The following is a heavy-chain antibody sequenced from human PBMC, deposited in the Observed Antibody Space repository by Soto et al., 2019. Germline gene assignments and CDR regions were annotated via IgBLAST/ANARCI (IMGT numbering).Heavy chain of an antibody. V-gene: IGHV1-69*13. D-gene: IGHD5-18*01. CDR3: ARDSALWLFPVHYYYGMDV. Sequence: SVKVSCKASGGTFSSYAISWVRQAPGQGLEWMGGIIPIFGTANYAQKFQGRVTITADESTSTAYMELSSLRSEDTAVYYCARDSALWLFPVHYYYGMDVWGQGTKVTVSS. CDR2: IIPIFGTA. CDR1: GGTFSSYA. J-gene: IGHJ6*02.